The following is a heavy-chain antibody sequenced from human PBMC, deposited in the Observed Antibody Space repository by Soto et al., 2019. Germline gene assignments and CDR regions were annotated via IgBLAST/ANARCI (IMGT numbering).Heavy chain of an antibody. Sequence: QVQLVESGGGVVQPGRSLRLSCAASGFTFSSYGMHWVRQAPGKGLEWVAVISYDGSNKYYADSVKGRFTISRDNSKNTLYLQMNSLRAEDTAVYYCAKGPSSDYYPDPFDYWGQGTLVTVSS. CDR2: ISYDGSNK. D-gene: IGHD3-22*01. J-gene: IGHJ4*02. CDR1: GFTFSSYG. CDR3: AKGPSSDYYPDPFDY. V-gene: IGHV3-30*18.